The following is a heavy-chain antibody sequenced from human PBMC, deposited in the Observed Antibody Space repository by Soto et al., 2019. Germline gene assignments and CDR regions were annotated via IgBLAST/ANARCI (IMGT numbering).Heavy chain of an antibody. J-gene: IGHJ4*02. CDR1: GYTFTSYG. V-gene: IGHV1-18*01. CDR2: ISAYNGNT. D-gene: IGHD6-13*01. CDR3: ARDRPLDSSSWYPSWNY. Sequence: QVQLVQSGAEVKKPGASVKVSCKASGYTFTSYGISWVRQAPGQGLEWMGWISAYNGNTNYAQKLQGRVTMTTDTSTSTAYVELRSLRSDDTAVYYCARDRPLDSSSWYPSWNYWGQGTLVTVSS.